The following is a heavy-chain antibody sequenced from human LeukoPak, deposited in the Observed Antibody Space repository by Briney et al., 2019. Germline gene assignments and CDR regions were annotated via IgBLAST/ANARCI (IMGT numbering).Heavy chain of an antibody. V-gene: IGHV3-74*01. CDR3: ASYLTSIPSGMDV. Sequence: PGGSLRLSCAASGFPFSRYWMHWLRQAPGKGLVWVSRISTDGSSTSYADSVKGRFTISRDNGKNTLYLQMNSLRAEDTAVYYCASYLTSIPSGMDVWGQGTTVTVSS. CDR2: ISTDGSST. D-gene: IGHD2/OR15-2a*01. J-gene: IGHJ6*02. CDR1: GFPFSRYW.